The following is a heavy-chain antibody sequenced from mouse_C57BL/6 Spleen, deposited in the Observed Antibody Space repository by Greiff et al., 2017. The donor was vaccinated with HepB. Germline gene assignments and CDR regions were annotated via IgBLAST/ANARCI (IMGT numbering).Heavy chain of an antibody. V-gene: IGHV5-16*01. Sequence: EVNVVESEGGLVQPGSSMKLSCTASGFTFSDYYMAWVRQVPEKGLEWVANINYDGSSTYYLDSLKSRFIISRDNAKNILYLQMSSLKSEDTATYYCARYYGRDYAMDYWGQGTSVTVSS. CDR2: INYDGSST. D-gene: IGHD1-1*01. CDR3: ARYYGRDYAMDY. CDR1: GFTFSDYY. J-gene: IGHJ4*01.